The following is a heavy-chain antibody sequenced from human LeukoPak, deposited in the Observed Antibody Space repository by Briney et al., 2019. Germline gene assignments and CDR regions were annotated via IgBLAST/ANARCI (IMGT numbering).Heavy chain of an antibody. CDR1: GFTFSSYS. J-gene: IGHJ6*02. Sequence: PGGSLRLSCAASGFTFSSYSMNWVRQAPGKGLEWVSSISSSSSYIYYADSVKGRFTISRDNAKNSLYLQMNSLRAGDTAVYYCARDLGVAVAAYYYYGMDVWGQGTTVTVSS. V-gene: IGHV3-21*01. CDR3: ARDLGVAVAAYYYYGMDV. CDR2: ISSSSSYI. D-gene: IGHD6-19*01.